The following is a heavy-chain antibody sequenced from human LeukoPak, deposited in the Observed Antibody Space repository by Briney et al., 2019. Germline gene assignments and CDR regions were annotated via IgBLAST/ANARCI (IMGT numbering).Heavy chain of an antibody. Sequence: GGPLRLSCAASGFTFSSYGMHWVRQAPGKGLEWVAFIRYDGSNKYYGDSVKGRFTISRDNSKSTLYLQMNSLRAEDTAVYCCAKDNWPSWQPLGYHFYYTDVWGKGTTVTVSS. CDR3: AKDNWPSWQPLGYHFYYTDV. CDR2: IRYDGSNK. CDR1: GFTFSSYG. D-gene: IGHD1-20*01. J-gene: IGHJ6*03. V-gene: IGHV3-30*02.